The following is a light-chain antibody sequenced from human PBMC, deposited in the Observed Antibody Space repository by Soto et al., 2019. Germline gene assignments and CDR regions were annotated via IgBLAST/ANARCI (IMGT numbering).Light chain of an antibody. Sequence: EVVLTQSPSTLSLSRGERATLSCRASERIYSAYLGWYQQKPGQAPRLLIYGTSSRATGIPDRFSGSGSGTDFTLIIIRLEPEDFAVYYCQQYGNSPITFGQGTRLEIK. CDR1: ERIYSAY. CDR2: GTS. V-gene: IGKV3-20*01. J-gene: IGKJ5*01. CDR3: QQYGNSPIT.